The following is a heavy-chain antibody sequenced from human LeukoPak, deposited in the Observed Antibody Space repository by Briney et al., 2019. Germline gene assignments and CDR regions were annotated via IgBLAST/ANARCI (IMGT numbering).Heavy chain of an antibody. Sequence: PGGSLRLSCAASGFTLSSYAMSWVRQAPGKGPEWVSAISDTGNTYHADSAKGRFTISRDSSKNTLFLQMNRLRPEDAAVYYCAKAPVTTCRGAFCYPFDYWGLGTLVTVSS. CDR1: GFTLSSYA. V-gene: IGHV3-23*01. CDR2: ISDTGNT. D-gene: IGHD2-15*01. CDR3: AKAPVTTCRGAFCYPFDY. J-gene: IGHJ4*02.